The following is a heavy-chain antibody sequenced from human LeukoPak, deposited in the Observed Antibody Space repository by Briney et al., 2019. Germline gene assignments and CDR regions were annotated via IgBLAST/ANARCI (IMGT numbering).Heavy chain of an antibody. D-gene: IGHD1-26*01. Sequence: GGSLTLSCTASAFTFGDYAMNWVRQAPGKGLEWVGFVRGKPYGATTEYAASVKGRFTISRDDSKSIAYLQMNSLKTEDTAVYYCTRAQTEVGAKYYFDYWGQGTLVTVAS. J-gene: IGHJ4*02. CDR2: VRGKPYGATT. V-gene: IGHV3-49*04. CDR3: TRAQTEVGAKYYFDY. CDR1: AFTFGDYA.